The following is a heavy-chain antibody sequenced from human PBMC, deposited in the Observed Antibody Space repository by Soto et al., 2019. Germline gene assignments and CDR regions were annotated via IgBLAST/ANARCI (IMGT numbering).Heavy chain of an antibody. CDR2: IYYSGST. V-gene: IGHV4-59*01. D-gene: IGHD6-13*01. CDR1: GGSISSYY. Sequence: SETLSLTCTVSGGSISSYYWSWIRQPPGKGLEWIGYIYYSGSTNYNPSLKSRVTISVDTSKNQFSLKLSSVTAADTAMYYCASSNIAAAGFYYYGVDVWGRGTTVTVSS. J-gene: IGHJ6*02. CDR3: ASSNIAAAGFYYYGVDV.